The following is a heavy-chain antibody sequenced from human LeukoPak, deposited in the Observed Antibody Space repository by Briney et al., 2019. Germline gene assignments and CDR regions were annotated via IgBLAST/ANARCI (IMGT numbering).Heavy chain of an antibody. V-gene: IGHV3-30*03. CDR1: GFTFSSYG. D-gene: IGHD6-13*01. CDR2: ISYDGSNK. J-gene: IGHJ4*02. Sequence: PGRSLRLSCAASGFTFSSYGMHWVRQAPGKGLEWVAVISYDGSNKYYADSVKGRFTISRDNAKNSLYLQMNSLRAEDTAVYYCASSIAAAGPFDYWGQGTLVTVSS. CDR3: ASSIAAAGPFDY.